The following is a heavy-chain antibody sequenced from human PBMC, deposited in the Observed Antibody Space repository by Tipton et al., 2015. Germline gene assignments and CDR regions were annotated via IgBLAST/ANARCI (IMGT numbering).Heavy chain of an antibody. Sequence: SLRLSCAASGFTFRNYAMTWVRQAPGKGLEWVSAIGGSDGSTYYADSVKGRFTVSRDNSMNTLVLQMNSLRAEDTAVYYCAKDLSMCRGITIPHYYGWDGWGQGTIVTVS. J-gene: IGHJ6*02. V-gene: IGHV3-23*01. D-gene: IGHD3-10*01. CDR2: IGGSDGST. CDR1: GFTFRNYA. CDR3: AKDLSMCRGITIPHYYGWDG.